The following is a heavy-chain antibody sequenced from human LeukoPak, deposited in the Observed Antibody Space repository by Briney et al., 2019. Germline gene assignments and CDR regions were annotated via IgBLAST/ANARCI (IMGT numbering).Heavy chain of an antibody. V-gene: IGHV3-7*01. CDR2: IKQDGSEK. CDR3: ARGITIFGVVSYYYYYYMDV. J-gene: IGHJ6*03. CDR1: GFTFSYYW. D-gene: IGHD3-3*01. Sequence: PGGSLRLSCAASGFTFSYYWMSWVRQAPGKGLEWVANIKQDGSEKYYVDSVKGRFTISRDNAKNSLYLQMNSLRAEDTAVYYCARGITIFGVVSYYYYYYMDVWGKGTTVTVSS.